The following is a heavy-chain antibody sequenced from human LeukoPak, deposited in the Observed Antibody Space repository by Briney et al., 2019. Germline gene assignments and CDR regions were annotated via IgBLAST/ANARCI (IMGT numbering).Heavy chain of an antibody. Sequence: GASVKVSCKASGYTFTSYAMNWVRQAPGQGLEWMGWINTNTGNPTYAQGFTGRFVFSLDTSVSTAYLQISSLKAEDTAVYYCARVGRQWLVNPFDYWGQGTTVTVSS. CDR1: GYTFTSYA. V-gene: IGHV7-4-1*02. J-gene: IGHJ4*03. CDR2: INTNTGNP. CDR3: ARVGRQWLVNPFDY. D-gene: IGHD6-19*01.